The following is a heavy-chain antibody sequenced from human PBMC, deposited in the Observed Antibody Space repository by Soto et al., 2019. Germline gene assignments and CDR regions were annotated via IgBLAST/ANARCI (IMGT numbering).Heavy chain of an antibody. V-gene: IGHV3-23*01. Sequence: GGSLRLSCAASGFTFSGFAMSWVRQAPGKELEWVSAISGSGGSTYYADSVKGRFTISRDNPKNTMYLQMNSLRAEDTAVYYCANERYYDILTGYPLDYWGQGTLVTVSS. CDR3: ANERYYDILTGYPLDY. J-gene: IGHJ4*02. D-gene: IGHD3-9*01. CDR2: ISGSGGST. CDR1: GFTFSGFA.